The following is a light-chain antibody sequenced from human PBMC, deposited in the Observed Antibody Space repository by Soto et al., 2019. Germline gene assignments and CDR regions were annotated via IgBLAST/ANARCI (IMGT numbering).Light chain of an antibody. V-gene: IGLV2-14*01. CDR3: SSYTSSSTV. Sequence: QSALTQPASVSGSPGQWITISCTGISSDVGGYNYVSWYQQHPGKAPKLMIYDVSNRPSGVSNRFSGSKSGNTASLTISGLQAEDEADYYCSSYTSSSTVFGGGTKLPS. J-gene: IGLJ2*01. CDR1: SSDVGGYNY. CDR2: DVS.